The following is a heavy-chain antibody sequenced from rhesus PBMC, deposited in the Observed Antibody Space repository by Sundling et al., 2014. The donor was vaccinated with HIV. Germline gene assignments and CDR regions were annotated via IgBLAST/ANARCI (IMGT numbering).Heavy chain of an antibody. CDR1: GFSISTSGTG. V-gene: IGHV2-95*01. CDR2: IYWNDNT. Sequence: QVTLKESGPALVKPTQTLTLTCTFSGFSISTSGTGVAWIRQSPGKALEWLASIYWNDNTYSLASLKSRLTISKDTSKNQVVLTMTNMDPVDTATYYCARSYCTSTTCHAFDYWGQGVLVTVSS. D-gene: IGHD2-2*01. CDR3: ARSYCTSTTCHAFDY. J-gene: IGHJ4*01.